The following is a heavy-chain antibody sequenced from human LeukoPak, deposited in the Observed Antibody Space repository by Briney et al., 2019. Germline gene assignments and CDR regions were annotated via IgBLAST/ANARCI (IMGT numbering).Heavy chain of an antibody. Sequence: ASVKVSCKVSGYTLTELSMHWVRQAPGKGLEWMGGFDPEDGETIYAQKFQGRVTMTRDMSTSTVYMELSSLRSEDTAVYYCAKIYDILPWCPEWWGQGTLVTVSS. CDR3: AKIYDILPWCPEW. V-gene: IGHV1-24*01. CDR2: FDPEDGET. D-gene: IGHD3-9*01. J-gene: IGHJ4*02. CDR1: GYTLTELS.